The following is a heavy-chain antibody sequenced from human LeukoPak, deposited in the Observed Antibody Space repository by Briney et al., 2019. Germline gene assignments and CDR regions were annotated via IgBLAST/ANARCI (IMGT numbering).Heavy chain of an antibody. J-gene: IGHJ6*03. CDR3: ARGPLYCSSTSCYDPPSHYYYYMDV. D-gene: IGHD2-2*01. CDR1: GGSFSGYY. V-gene: IGHV4-34*01. Sequence: SETLSLTCAVYGGSFSGYYWSWIRQPPGKGLEWIGEINHSGSTNYNPSPKSRVTISVDTSKNQFSLKLSSVTAADTAVYYRARGPLYCSSTSCYDPPSHYYYYMDVWGKGTTVTVSS. CDR2: INHSGST.